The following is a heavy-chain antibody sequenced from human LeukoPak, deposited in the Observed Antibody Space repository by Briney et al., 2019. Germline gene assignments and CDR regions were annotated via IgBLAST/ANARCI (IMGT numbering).Heavy chain of an antibody. V-gene: IGHV3-66*01. J-gene: IGHJ4*02. D-gene: IGHD4-17*01. CDR3: VRVDDYGDYPYYFDS. CDR1: GFLVSSKY. CDR2: IYSGGST. Sequence: GGSLRLSCAASGFLVSSKYMSWVRQAPGKGLEWVSVIYSGGSTYYADSVKDRFTISRDNSKNTVYLQMNSLRAEDTAVYYCVRVDDYGDYPYYFDSWGQGTLVTVSS.